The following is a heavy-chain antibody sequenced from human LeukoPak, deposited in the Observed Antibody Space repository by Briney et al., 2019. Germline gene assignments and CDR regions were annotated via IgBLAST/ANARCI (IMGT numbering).Heavy chain of an antibody. Sequence: GGSLRLSCVGSGFTFRSYAMSWVRQAPGKGLEWVSYISSSGHTIYYADSAKGRFTISRDNAKNSLYLQMNSLRAEDTAVYYCARVGGSRYSSGWYPPDYWGQGTLVTVSS. CDR2: ISSSGHTI. V-gene: IGHV3-48*03. D-gene: IGHD6-19*01. J-gene: IGHJ4*02. CDR1: GFTFRSYA. CDR3: ARVGGSRYSSGWYPPDY.